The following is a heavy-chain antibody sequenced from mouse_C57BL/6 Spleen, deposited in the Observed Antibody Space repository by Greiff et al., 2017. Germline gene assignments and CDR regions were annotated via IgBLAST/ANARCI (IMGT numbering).Heavy chain of an antibody. Sequence: VQLQQSGAELVKPGASVKLSCTASGFNINDYYMHWVKQRPEQGLEWIGRIDPEDGETKYAPLFQGKATITADTSSNTAYMQHISLTAEDTAVDYCAREGCLDYWGQGTTLTVSS. D-gene: IGHD3-3*01. CDR3: AREGCLDY. V-gene: IGHV14-2*01. J-gene: IGHJ2*01. CDR2: IDPEDGET. CDR1: GFNINDYY.